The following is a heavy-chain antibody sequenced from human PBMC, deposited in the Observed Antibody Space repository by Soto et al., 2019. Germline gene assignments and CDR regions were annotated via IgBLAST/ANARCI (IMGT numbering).Heavy chain of an antibody. D-gene: IGHD6-25*01. CDR2: ISGSDGRT. CDR1: GFTFRKFA. Sequence: GGSTRLSCSASGFTFRKFAMSWVRQAPGKSLEWVPGISGSDGRTSYADSVKGRFTISRDNSKNTLYLQINSLRAEDTAIYYCVKDALSPLAARLYYFDEWGQGSLVTVSS. CDR3: VKDALSPLAARLYYFDE. V-gene: IGHV3-23*01. J-gene: IGHJ4*02.